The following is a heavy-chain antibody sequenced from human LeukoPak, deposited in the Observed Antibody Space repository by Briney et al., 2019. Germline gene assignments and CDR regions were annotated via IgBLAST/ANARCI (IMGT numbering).Heavy chain of an antibody. CDR3: TRDGLSGYGLGVFDY. D-gene: IGHD5-12*01. CDR1: GFSLNNAW. V-gene: IGHV3-33*08. Sequence: GGSLRLSCAASGFSLNNAWMSWVRQAPGKGLEWVAVIWHDGSVKYYAESVQGRFIISRDNSKNMLYLHVNSLRAEDTAVYYCTRDGLSGYGLGVFDYWGQGTLVTVSS. CDR2: IWHDGSVK. J-gene: IGHJ4*02.